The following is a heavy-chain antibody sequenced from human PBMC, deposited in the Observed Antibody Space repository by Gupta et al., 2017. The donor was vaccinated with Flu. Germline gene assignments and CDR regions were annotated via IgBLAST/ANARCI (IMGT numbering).Heavy chain of an antibody. J-gene: IGHJ6*02. D-gene: IGHD2-2*01. CDR1: TYA. Sequence: TYAMNWVRQAPGKGLEWVSAITGGGGRTYYADSVKGRFTISRDNSKDTLYLQMKSMRADETAVYYCASPGRNVVVVYMNVWCQGPTVTVYS. V-gene: IGHV3-23*01. CDR3: ASPGRNVVVVYMNV. CDR2: ITGGGGRT.